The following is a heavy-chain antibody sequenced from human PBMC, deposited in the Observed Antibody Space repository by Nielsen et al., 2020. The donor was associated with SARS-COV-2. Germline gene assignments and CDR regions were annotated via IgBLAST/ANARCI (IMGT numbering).Heavy chain of an antibody. J-gene: IGHJ4*02. V-gene: IGHV3-33*05. Sequence: GESLKISCAASGFTFSSYGMHWVRQAPGKGLEWVAVISYDGSNKYYADPVKGRFTISRDNSKNTLYLQMNSLRAEDTAVYYCARDSSFDYWGQGTLVTVSS. CDR3: ARDSSFDY. CDR1: GFTFSSYG. CDR2: ISYDGSNK.